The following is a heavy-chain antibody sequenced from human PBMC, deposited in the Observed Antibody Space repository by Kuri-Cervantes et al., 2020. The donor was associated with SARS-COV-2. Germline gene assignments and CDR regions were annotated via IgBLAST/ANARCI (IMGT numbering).Heavy chain of an antibody. CDR2: IYLGDSDT. V-gene: IGHV5-51*01. J-gene: IGHJ6*02. CDR3: ARDIRVRYFDWDYCYYGMDV. D-gene: IGHD3-9*01. CDR1: GYSFTSYW. Sequence: GESLKISCKGSGYSFTSYWIGWVRQMPGKGLEWMGIIYLGDSDTRYSPSFQGQVTISADKSISTAYLQWSSLKASDTAVYYCARDIRVRYFDWDYCYYGMDVWGQGTTVTVSS.